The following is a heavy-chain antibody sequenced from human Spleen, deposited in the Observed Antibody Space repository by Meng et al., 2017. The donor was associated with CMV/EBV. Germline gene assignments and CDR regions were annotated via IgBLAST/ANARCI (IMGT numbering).Heavy chain of an antibody. V-gene: IGHV4-39*07. CDR2: IYYSGST. Sequence: SETLSLTCTVSGGSISSSSYYWGWIRQPPGKGLEWIGSIYYSGSTYYNPSLKSRVTISVDTSKNQFSLKLSSVTAADTAVYYCAREYHLRGMDVWGQGTAVTVSS. CDR1: GGSISSSSYY. J-gene: IGHJ6*02. CDR3: AREYHLRGMDV.